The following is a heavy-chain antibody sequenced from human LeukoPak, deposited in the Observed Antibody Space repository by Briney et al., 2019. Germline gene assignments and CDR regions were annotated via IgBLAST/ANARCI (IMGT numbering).Heavy chain of an antibody. CDR1: GGSISSYY. CDR2: IYTSGST. CDR3: ATSAADTSLDY. J-gene: IGHJ4*02. D-gene: IGHD6-13*01. Sequence: SETLSLTCTVSGGSISSYYWSWIRQPAGNGLEWIGRIYTSGSTNYNPSLKSRVTMSVDTSKNQFSLKLSSVTAADTAVYYCATSAADTSLDYWGQGTLVTVSS. V-gene: IGHV4-4*07.